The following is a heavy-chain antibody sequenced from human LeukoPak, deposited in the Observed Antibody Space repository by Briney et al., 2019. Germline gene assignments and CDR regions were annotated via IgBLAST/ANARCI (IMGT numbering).Heavy chain of an antibody. CDR1: GFTFSSYS. V-gene: IGHV3-21*01. CDR2: ISSSSSCI. J-gene: IGHJ4*02. Sequence: PGGSLRLSCAASGFTFSSYSMNWVRQAPGKGLEWVSSISSSSSCIYYADSVKGRFTISRDNAKNSLYLQMNSLRAEDTAVYYCARGASNGDYVDYWGQGTLVTVSS. D-gene: IGHD4-11*01. CDR3: ARGASNGDYVDY.